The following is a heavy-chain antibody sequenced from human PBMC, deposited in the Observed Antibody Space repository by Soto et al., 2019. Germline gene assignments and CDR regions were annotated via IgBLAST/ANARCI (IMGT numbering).Heavy chain of an antibody. CDR3: TSLGKGSYSTDY. CDR1: GFTFSGSA. J-gene: IGHJ4*02. Sequence: PGGSLRLSCAASGFTFSGSAMHWVRQASGKGLEWVGRIRSKANSYATAYAASVKGRFTISRDDSKNTAYLQMNSLKTEDTAVYYCTSLGKGSYSTDYWGQGTLVTVSS. D-gene: IGHD3-10*01. V-gene: IGHV3-73*01. CDR2: IRSKANSYAT.